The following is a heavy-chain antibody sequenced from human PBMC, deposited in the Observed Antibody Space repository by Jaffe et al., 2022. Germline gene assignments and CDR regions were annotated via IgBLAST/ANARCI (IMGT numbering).Heavy chain of an antibody. Sequence: QVQLVQSGAEVKKPGASVTVSCKASGYTFTSYYIHWVRQAPGQGLEWMGIINSSDGRTNYAQKFQGRVTMTRDTSTSTVYMELSSLRSEDTAIYYCARDMGHILNTFTPQYLDYWGQGILVTVSS. V-gene: IGHV1-46*03. D-gene: IGHD3-9*01. CDR2: INSSDGRT. J-gene: IGHJ4*02. CDR3: ARDMGHILNTFTPQYLDY. CDR1: GYTFTSYY.